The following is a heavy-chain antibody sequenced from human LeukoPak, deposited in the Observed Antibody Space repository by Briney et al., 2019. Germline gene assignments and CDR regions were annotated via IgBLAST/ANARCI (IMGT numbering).Heavy chain of an antibody. CDR2: ISAYNGNT. Sequence: ASVKVSCKASGYTFTSYGISWVRQAPGQGLEWMGWISAYNGNTNYAQKLQGRVTMTTDTSTSTAYMELRSLRSDDTAVYYCARGITTVRGVPIALHFDYWGQGTLVTVSS. CDR1: GYTFTSYG. V-gene: IGHV1-18*01. D-gene: IGHD3-10*01. J-gene: IGHJ4*02. CDR3: ARGITTVRGVPIALHFDY.